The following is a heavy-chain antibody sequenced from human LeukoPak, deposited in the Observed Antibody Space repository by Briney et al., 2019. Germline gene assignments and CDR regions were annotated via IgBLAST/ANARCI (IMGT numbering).Heavy chain of an antibody. CDR2: ISSSSSTR. CDR1: GFTFSIYS. J-gene: IGHJ3*02. V-gene: IGHV3-48*01. Sequence: PGGSLRLSCAASGFTFSIYSMNWVRQAPGKGLEWVSYISSSSSTRYYADSVKGRLTISRDNAKSSLYLQMNSLRAEDTAVYYCARDLWASAYYDFWSGYWDAFDIWGQGKMVTVSS. D-gene: IGHD3-3*01. CDR3: ARDLWASAYYDFWSGYWDAFDI.